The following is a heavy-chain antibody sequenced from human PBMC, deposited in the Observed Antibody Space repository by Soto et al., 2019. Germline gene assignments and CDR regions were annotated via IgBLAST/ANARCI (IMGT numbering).Heavy chain of an antibody. D-gene: IGHD6-13*01. J-gene: IGHJ6*03. CDR2: IYYSGST. CDR1: GGSISSSSYY. Sequence: QLQLQESGPGLVKPSETLSLTCTVSGGSISSSSYYWGWIRQPPGKGLEWIGSIYYSGSTYYNPSLKRRVTISVDTSKNQFSLKLSSVTAADTAVYYCARSLAAADTRGRAGNYYYYYMDVWGKGTTVTVSS. CDR3: ARSLAAADTRGRAGNYYYYYMDV. V-gene: IGHV4-39*01.